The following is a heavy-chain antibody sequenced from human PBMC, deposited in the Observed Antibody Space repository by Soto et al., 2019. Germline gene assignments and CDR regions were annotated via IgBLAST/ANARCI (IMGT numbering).Heavy chain of an antibody. J-gene: IGHJ3*02. Sequence: EVQLVESGGGLVQPGGSLRLSCVASGFTVTDIYMNWVRQAPGKGLEWVSVIYKDFTDYADFVRGRFSVSTDTSKNALYLHLDNLRAEDTAVYDCAREPRYCSGGSCSIMGDAFDICGQGAMFTVSS. D-gene: IGHD2-15*01. CDR1: GFTVTDIY. V-gene: IGHV3-66*01. CDR3: AREPRYCSGGSCSIMGDAFDI. CDR2: IYKDFT.